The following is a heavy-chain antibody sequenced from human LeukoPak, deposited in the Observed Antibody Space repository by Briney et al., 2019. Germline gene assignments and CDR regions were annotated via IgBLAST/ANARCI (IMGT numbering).Heavy chain of an antibody. Sequence: PSETLSLTCTVSGGSISSYYWSWIRQPPGKGLEWIGYIYYSGSTNYNPSLKSRVTISVDTSKNQFSLKLSSVTAADTAVYYCARQVCYGGPRSSPYNWFDPWGQGTLVTVSS. CDR3: ARQVCYGGPRSSPYNWFDP. J-gene: IGHJ5*02. D-gene: IGHD4-23*01. CDR1: GGSISSYY. CDR2: IYYSGST. V-gene: IGHV4-59*01.